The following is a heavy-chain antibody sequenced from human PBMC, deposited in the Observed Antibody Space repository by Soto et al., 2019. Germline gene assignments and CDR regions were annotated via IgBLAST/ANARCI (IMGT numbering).Heavy chain of an antibody. V-gene: IGHV4-31*03. CDR1: GGSISSGGYY. CDR2: IYYSGST. Sequence: PSETLSLTCTVSGGSISSGGYYWSWIRQHPGKGLEWIGYIYYSGSTYYNPSLKSRVTISVDTSKNQFSLKLSSVTAADTAVYYCARGGTSSGYDSPYWGQGTLVTVSS. J-gene: IGHJ4*02. D-gene: IGHD5-12*01. CDR3: ARGGTSSGYDSPY.